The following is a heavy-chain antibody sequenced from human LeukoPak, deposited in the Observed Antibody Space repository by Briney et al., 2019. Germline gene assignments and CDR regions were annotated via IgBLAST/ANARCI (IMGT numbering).Heavy chain of an antibody. CDR1: DYFISSGYY. Sequence: PSETLSLTCTVSDYFISSGYYWGWIRQPPGKGLEWTGSIFQSGHTYYSLSLKSRVTISVDTSNNRFSLSLSAVTAADTAIYYCARGYYYYYYMDVWGKGTTVTISS. V-gene: IGHV4-38-2*02. CDR2: IFQSGHT. J-gene: IGHJ6*03. CDR3: ARGYYYYYYMDV.